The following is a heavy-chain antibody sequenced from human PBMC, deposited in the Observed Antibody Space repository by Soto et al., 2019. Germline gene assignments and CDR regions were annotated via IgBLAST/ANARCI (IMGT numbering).Heavy chain of an antibody. V-gene: IGHV3-30*04. CDR3: XXXXXXXXXGIDH. Sequence: QVQLVESGGGVVQPGRSLRLSCAASGFFFSSNAMHWVRQAPGKGLEWVAGISFDAYNEYYADSVKGRFTISRDNSKXXXXXXXXXXXXXXXXXXXXXXXXXXXXXGIDHWGQGTLVTVSS. J-gene: IGHJ4*02. CDR2: ISFDAYNE. CDR1: GFFFSSNA.